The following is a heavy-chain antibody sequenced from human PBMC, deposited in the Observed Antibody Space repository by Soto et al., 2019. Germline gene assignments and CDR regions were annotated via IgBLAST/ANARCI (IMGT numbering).Heavy chain of an antibody. J-gene: IGHJ4*02. CDR1: GFTFSSYS. CDR3: ARDMTRGIAAAGKSY. V-gene: IGHV3-21*01. D-gene: IGHD6-13*01. CDR2: ISSSSSYI. Sequence: PGGSLRLSCAASGFTFSSYSMNWVRQAPGKGLEWVSSISSSSSYIYYADSVKGRFTISRDNAKNSLYLQTNSLRAEDTAVYYCARDMTRGIAAAGKSYWGQGTLVTVSS.